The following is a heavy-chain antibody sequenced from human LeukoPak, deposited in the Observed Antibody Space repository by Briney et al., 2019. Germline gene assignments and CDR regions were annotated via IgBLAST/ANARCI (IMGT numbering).Heavy chain of an antibody. CDR2: ISSSSSYI. J-gene: IGHJ4*02. D-gene: IGHD6-19*01. CDR3: AKDLGSGWSVWVFDY. V-gene: IGHV3-21*01. CDR1: GFTFSSYS. Sequence: GGSLRLSCAASGFTFSSYSMNWVRQAPGKGLEWVSSISSSSSYIYYADSVKGRFTTSRDNAKNSLYLQMNSLRAEDTAVYYCAKDLGSGWSVWVFDYWGQGTLVTVSS.